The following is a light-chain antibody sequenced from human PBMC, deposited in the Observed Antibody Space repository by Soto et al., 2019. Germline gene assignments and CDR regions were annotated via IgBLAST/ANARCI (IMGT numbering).Light chain of an antibody. CDR3: HQYGTAPLT. V-gene: IGKV3-20*01. CDR1: QSISGSY. CDR2: GAT. Sequence: EIVLTQSPGTLSLSPGERVTLSCRASQSISGSYLAWYQQKRGQAPRLLVYGATTRATGIPDRFSGSGSGSDFTLIISRLESEDFSVYCCHQYGTAPLTFGPGTKVDIK. J-gene: IGKJ3*01.